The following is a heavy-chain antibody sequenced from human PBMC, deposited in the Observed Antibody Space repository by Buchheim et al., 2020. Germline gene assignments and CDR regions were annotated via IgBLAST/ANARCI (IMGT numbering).Heavy chain of an antibody. CDR3: ARDRLYGDYATLGAYYYYGMDV. CDR1: GGSISSGGYY. D-gene: IGHD4-17*01. J-gene: IGHJ6*02. V-gene: IGHV4-31*03. CDR2: IYYSGST. Sequence: QVQLQESGPGLVKPSQTLSLTCTVSGGSISSGGYYWSWIRQHPGKGLEWIGYIYYSGSTHYNPSLKSRVTISVDTSKNQFSLKLSSVTAADTAVYYCARDRLYGDYATLGAYYYYGMDVWGQGTT.